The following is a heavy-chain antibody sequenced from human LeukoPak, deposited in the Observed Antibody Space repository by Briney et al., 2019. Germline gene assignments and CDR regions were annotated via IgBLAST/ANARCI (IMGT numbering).Heavy chain of an antibody. Sequence: SETLSLTCAVSGGSISSGGYSWSWIRQPPGKGLEWIGYIYHSGSTYYNPSLKSRVTISVDRSKNQFSLKLSSVAAADTAVYYCARGDCYGSGGYNWFDPWGQGTLVTVSS. D-gene: IGHD3-10*01. CDR1: GGSISSGGYS. J-gene: IGHJ5*02. CDR3: ARGDCYGSGGYNWFDP. V-gene: IGHV4-30-2*01. CDR2: IYHSGST.